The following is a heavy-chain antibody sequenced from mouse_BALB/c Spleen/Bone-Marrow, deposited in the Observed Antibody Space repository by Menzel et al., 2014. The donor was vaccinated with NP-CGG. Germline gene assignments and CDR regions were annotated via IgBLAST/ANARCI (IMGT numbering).Heavy chain of an antibody. J-gene: IGHJ4*01. Sequence: VKLMESGAELVRPGTSVKISCKASGYAFTNYWLDWVKQSPGHGLEWIGDIYPGSGNTYFNEKFKGKATLTADKSSSTACMQLSSLTSEDSAVYFCARPQFISGRYYAMDYWGQGTSVTVSS. V-gene: IGHV1-63*01. CDR3: ARPQFISGRYYAMDY. CDR1: GYAFTNYW. CDR2: IYPGSGNT. D-gene: IGHD1-2*01.